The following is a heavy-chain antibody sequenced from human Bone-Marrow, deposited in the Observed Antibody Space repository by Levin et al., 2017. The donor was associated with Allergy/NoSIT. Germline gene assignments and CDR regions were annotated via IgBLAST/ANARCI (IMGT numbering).Heavy chain of an antibody. V-gene: IGHV1-2*02. D-gene: IGHD3-16*01. CDR1: GYTFTSFF. CDR2: INVGSGGA. J-gene: IGHJ4*02. Sequence: ASVKVSCKPSGYTFTSFFLAWVRQAPGQGLEWIGWINVGSGGAQYAQKFQGRVNMTGDTSISTAYLELSSLTSDDTAMYFGVRSRSYYFDSWGQGSLVTVSS. CDR3: VRSRSYYFDS.